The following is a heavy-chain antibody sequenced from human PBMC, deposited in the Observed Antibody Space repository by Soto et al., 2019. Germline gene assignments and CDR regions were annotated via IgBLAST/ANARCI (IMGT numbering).Heavy chain of an antibody. V-gene: IGHV4-59*01. CDR1: GGSISSYY. CDR3: ARDSAMYSSSWNNWFDP. Sequence: SETLSLTCTVSGGSISSYYWSWIRQPPGKGLEWIGYIYYSGSTNYNPSLKSRVTISVDTSKNQFSLKLGSVTAADTAVYYCARDSAMYSSSWNNWFDPWGQGTLVTVSS. D-gene: IGHD6-13*01. J-gene: IGHJ5*02. CDR2: IYYSGST.